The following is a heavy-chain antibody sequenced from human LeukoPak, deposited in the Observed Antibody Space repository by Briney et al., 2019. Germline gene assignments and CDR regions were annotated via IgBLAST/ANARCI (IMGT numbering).Heavy chain of an antibody. Sequence: GGSLRLSCATPVCIFTVSDIHLVRQASGRGLEWVGRTRTKLRNYATAYAASVKGGITISRDDSGDTAYPQKLSLNTEDTAVYYCTTYISGHYWGQGTLVTVSS. CDR2: TRTKLRNYAT. D-gene: IGHD1-20*01. V-gene: IGHV3-73*01. J-gene: IGHJ4*02. CDR1: VCIFTVSD. CDR3: TTYISGHY.